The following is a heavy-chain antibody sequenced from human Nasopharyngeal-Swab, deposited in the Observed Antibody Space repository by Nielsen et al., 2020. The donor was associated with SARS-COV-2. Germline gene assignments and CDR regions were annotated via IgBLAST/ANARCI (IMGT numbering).Heavy chain of an antibody. D-gene: IGHD2-21*01. CDR2: ISYTGNA. V-gene: IGHV4-31*03. CDR1: GGSINSDDYF. Sequence: SETLSLTCTVSGGSINSDDYFWSWVRQHPGKGLEWIGYISYTGNAYYYPFLESRLTLSVGTSKNQFSLRLTSVTAADTAVYYCAREVIGARDSDAFDIWGQGTMVTVSS. CDR3: AREVIGARDSDAFDI. J-gene: IGHJ3*02.